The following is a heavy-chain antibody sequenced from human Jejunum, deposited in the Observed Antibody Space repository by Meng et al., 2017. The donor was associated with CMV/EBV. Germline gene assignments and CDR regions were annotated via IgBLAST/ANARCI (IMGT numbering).Heavy chain of an antibody. D-gene: IGHD3-9*01. Sequence: AASGFTFSTHWMHWVRQAPGKGLVWVSRINPDGSSTSYADSVKGRFTISRDNAKNTLYLQMNSLRAEDTAAYYCVRLNTLTPFDYWGQGTLVTVSS. CDR1: GFTFSTHW. V-gene: IGHV3-74*01. CDR2: INPDGSST. J-gene: IGHJ4*02. CDR3: VRLNTLTPFDY.